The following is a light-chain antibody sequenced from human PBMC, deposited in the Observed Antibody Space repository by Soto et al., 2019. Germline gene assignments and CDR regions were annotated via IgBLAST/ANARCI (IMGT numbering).Light chain of an antibody. CDR3: QQHGSTCHT. CDR2: GAS. CDR1: QSVSSTY. J-gene: IGKJ3*01. V-gene: IGKV3-20*01. Sequence: EIVLTQSPGTLSLSPGETATLSCRASQSVSSTYLAWYQQRPGQAPRLLIYGASGRATGIPDRFSGSESGTDFTLTISTLEPEDFPVDYCQQHGSTCHTFGPGTKVDIK.